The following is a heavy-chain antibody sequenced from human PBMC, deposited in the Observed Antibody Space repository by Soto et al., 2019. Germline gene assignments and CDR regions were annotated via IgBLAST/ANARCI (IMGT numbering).Heavy chain of an antibody. D-gene: IGHD6-19*01. CDR3: AKDLHGSGWAFDQ. V-gene: IGHV3-23*01. J-gene: IGHJ4*02. Sequence: EVQLLESGGGLVQPGGSLRLSCSASGFTFSTRTMAWVRQAPGKGLEWVSALISSGESPDYADSAKCRLTISRDNSKNTLYLQMNSLRADDTAVYYCAKDLHGSGWAFDQWGQGTVVTVSS. CDR1: GFTFSTRT. CDR2: LISSGESP.